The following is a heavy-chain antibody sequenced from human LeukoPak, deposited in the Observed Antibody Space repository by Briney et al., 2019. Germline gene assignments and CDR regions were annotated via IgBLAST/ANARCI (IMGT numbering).Heavy chain of an antibody. J-gene: IGHJ5*02. CDR2: FDPEDGET. CDR1: GYTLTELS. CDR3: ATVVPAAISLNWFDP. D-gene: IGHD2-2*01. V-gene: IGHV1-24*01. Sequence: GASVKVSCKVSGYTLTELSMHWVRQAPGKGLEWMGGFDPEDGETIYAQEFQGRVTMTEDTSTDTAYMALRRLRSEDTDVYYCATVVPAAISLNWFDPWGQGTLVTVSS.